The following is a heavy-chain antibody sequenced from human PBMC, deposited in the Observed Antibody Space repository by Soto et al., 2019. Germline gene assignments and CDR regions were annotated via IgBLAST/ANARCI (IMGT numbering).Heavy chain of an antibody. CDR2: INPSGGST. Sequence: ASVKFSCKASGYTFTSYYMHWVRQAPGQGLEWMGIINPSGGSTSYAQKFQGRVTMTRDTSTSTVYMELSSLRSEDTAVYYCARDLQQLVYYYYYGMDVWGQGTTVTVSS. CDR3: ARDLQQLVYYYYYGMDV. D-gene: IGHD6-13*01. CDR1: GYTFTSYY. J-gene: IGHJ6*02. V-gene: IGHV1-46*01.